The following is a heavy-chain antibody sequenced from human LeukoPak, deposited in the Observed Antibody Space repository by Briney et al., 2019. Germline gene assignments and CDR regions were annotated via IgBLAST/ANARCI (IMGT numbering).Heavy chain of an antibody. CDR1: GFTFSSYS. V-gene: IGHV3-21*01. Sequence: GGSLRLSCAASGFTFSSYSMNWVRQAPGKGLEWVSSISSSSSYIYYADSVTGRFTISRDNAKNSLYLQMNSLRAEDTAVYYCAREPDIVVVPAAIPDYWGQGTLVTVSS. D-gene: IGHD2-2*02. CDR3: AREPDIVVVPAAIPDY. CDR2: ISSSSSYI. J-gene: IGHJ4*02.